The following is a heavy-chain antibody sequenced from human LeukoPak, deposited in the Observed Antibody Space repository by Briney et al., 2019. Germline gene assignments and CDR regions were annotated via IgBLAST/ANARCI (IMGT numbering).Heavy chain of an antibody. CDR3: ATMTTDTFDY. V-gene: IGHV4-59*08. CDR2: IYYSGST. J-gene: IGHJ4*02. CDR1: GGSISSYY. Sequence: SETLSLTCTVSGGSISSYYWSWIRQPPGKGLEWIGYIYYSGSTNYNPSLKSRVTISVDTSKNQFSLKLSSVTAADTAVYYCATMTTDTFDYWGQGTLVTVSS. D-gene: IGHD4-17*01.